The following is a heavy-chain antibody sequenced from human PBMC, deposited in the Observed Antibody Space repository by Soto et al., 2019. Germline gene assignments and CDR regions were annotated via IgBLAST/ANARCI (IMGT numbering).Heavy chain of an antibody. CDR2: INPNTGGT. CDR3: ATSLSTIAARPDY. J-gene: IGHJ4*02. D-gene: IGHD6-6*01. Sequence: QVQLVQSGAEVKKPGASVKVSCTSSGYTFTDYFIHWVRQAPGQGLEWMGYINPNTGGTNYAQKFQGRVTMARETSITSAYMELSWLTSDDTAVYYCATSLSTIAARPDYWGQGTLVNVSS. CDR1: GYTFTDYF. V-gene: IGHV1-2*02.